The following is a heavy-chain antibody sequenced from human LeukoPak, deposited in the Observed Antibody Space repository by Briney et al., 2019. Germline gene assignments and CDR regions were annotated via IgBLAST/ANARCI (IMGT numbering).Heavy chain of an antibody. Sequence: SETPSLTCAVYGGSFSGYYWSWIRQPPGKGPEWIGGIKHSGSTNYNPSLKSRVTISVDTSKNQFSLKLSSVTAADTAVYYCARVSRNYYDSSGYYYANWFDPWGQGTLVTVSS. V-gene: IGHV4-34*01. CDR3: ARVSRNYYDSSGYYYANWFDP. CDR2: IKHSGST. D-gene: IGHD3-22*01. J-gene: IGHJ5*02. CDR1: GGSFSGYY.